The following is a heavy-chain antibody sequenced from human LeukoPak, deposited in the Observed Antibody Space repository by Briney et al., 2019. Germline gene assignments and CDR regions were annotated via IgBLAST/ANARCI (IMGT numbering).Heavy chain of an antibody. Sequence: SETLSLTCTVSGGSISSGSYYWSWIRQPAGKGPEWIGRIYTSGSTNYNPSLKSRVTISVDTSKNQFSLKLSSVTAADTAVYYCARAGYDFWSGRTNWFDPWGQGTLVTVSS. CDR2: IYTSGST. D-gene: IGHD3-3*01. V-gene: IGHV4-61*02. J-gene: IGHJ5*02. CDR1: GGSISSGSYY. CDR3: ARAGYDFWSGRTNWFDP.